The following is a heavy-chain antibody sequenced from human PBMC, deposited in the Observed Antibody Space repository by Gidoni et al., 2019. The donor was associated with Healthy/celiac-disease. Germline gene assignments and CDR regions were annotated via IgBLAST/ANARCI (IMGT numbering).Heavy chain of an antibody. CDR3: AKVGVYYYDSSGYDDEFFYFDY. J-gene: IGHJ4*02. V-gene: IGHV3-23*01. D-gene: IGHD3-22*01. CDR1: GLTFCSYA. Sequence: EVQLLESGGGLVRPGGSLRVTCSALGLTFCSYAIIWLLQAPGKGLVLVSASGGSGGSTYYADSVKGRFTISRDNSKNNMYLQMNSLRAEDTAVYYCAKVGVYYYDSSGYDDEFFYFDYWGQGTLVTVSS. CDR2: SGGSGGST.